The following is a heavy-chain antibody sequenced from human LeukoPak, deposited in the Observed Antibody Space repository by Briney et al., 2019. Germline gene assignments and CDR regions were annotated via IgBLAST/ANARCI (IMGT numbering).Heavy chain of an antibody. Sequence: PSETLSLTCSVSGGSISGYYWSWIRQPAGKGLEWIGRIYTSGSTNYNPSLETRVTLSLDTSKNEFSLKMTSVTAADTAVYYCARQIGDYHNFDCWGQGTLATVSS. CDR3: ARQIGDYHNFDC. CDR2: IYTSGST. CDR1: GGSISGYY. J-gene: IGHJ4*02. D-gene: IGHD2-21*01. V-gene: IGHV4-4*07.